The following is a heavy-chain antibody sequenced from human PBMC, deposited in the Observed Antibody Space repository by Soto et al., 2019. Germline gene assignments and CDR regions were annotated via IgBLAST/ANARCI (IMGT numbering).Heavy chain of an antibody. Sequence: EVELVESGGGLVQPGGSLRLSCAAAELTFSAYYMDWVRQAPGKGLEWVARSMNKANGDTTEYAASVRGRFTKSRDDSTNSRYLHMNSLKTEDTDVDYCARNNGLNRYFDLWGRGTLVTVSS. CDR3: ARNNGLNRYFDL. CDR1: ELTFSAYY. J-gene: IGHJ2*01. CDR2: SMNKANGDTT. V-gene: IGHV3-72*01. D-gene: IGHD1-20*01.